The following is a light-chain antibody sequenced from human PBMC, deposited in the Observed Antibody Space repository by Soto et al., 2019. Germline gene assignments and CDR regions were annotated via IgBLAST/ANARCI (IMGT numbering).Light chain of an antibody. J-gene: IGKJ1*01. CDR2: GAS. CDR1: QSVSSSF. V-gene: IGKV3-20*01. Sequence: EIVLTQSPGTLSLSPGERATLSCRASQSVSSSFLAWHQQKPGQAPRLLIYGASNRATGIPDRFSGSGSGTDFTLTISRLEPEDFAVYYCQQYDSSPWTFGQGTKVEIK. CDR3: QQYDSSPWT.